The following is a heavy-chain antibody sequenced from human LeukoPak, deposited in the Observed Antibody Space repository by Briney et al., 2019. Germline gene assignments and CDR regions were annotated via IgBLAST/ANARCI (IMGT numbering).Heavy chain of an antibody. D-gene: IGHD3-22*01. J-gene: IGHJ5*02. CDR1: GGSFSGYY. CDR3: XXXXXGWLLTPVWFDP. Sequence: PSETLSLTCAVYGGSFSGYYWSWLRQPPGKGLEWIGEINHSGSTNYNPSPKSRVTISVDTSKNQFSLKLSSVTAADTAVYYCXXXXXGWLLTPVWFDPWGQGTLVTVSS. CDR2: INHSGST. V-gene: IGHV4-34*01.